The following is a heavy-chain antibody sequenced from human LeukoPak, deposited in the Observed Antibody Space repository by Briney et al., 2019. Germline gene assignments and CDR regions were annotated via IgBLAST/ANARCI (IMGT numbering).Heavy chain of an antibody. CDR2: INHSGST. D-gene: IGHD3-3*01. Sequence: SETLSLTCAVYGGSFSGYYWSWIRQPPGKGLEWIGEINHSGSTNYNPSLKSRVTISVDTSKNQFSLKLSSVTAADTAVYYCARGVRGTYYDFWSGKFFDYWGQGTLVTVSS. V-gene: IGHV4-34*01. CDR1: GGSFSGYY. CDR3: ARGVRGTYYDFWSGKFFDY. J-gene: IGHJ4*02.